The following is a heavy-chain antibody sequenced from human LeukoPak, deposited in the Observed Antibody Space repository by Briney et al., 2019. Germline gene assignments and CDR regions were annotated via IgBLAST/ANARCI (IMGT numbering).Heavy chain of an antibody. D-gene: IGHD3-10*01. CDR3: ARVDRGDSSDAFDI. Sequence: PSQTLSLTCTVSGGSISSGDYYWRWPRQPPGKGLEGLGYIYYSGSTYYNPSLKSRVTISVDTSKNQFSLKLSSVTAADTAVYYCARVDRGDSSDAFDIWGQGTMVTVSS. CDR2: IYYSGST. CDR1: GGSISSGDYY. J-gene: IGHJ3*02. V-gene: IGHV4-30-4*08.